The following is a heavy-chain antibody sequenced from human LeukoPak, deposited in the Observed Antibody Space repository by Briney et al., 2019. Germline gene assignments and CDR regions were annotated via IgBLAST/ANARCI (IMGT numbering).Heavy chain of an antibody. J-gene: IGHJ4*02. CDR2: IYHSGST. CDR1: GGSISSGGYY. Sequence: SQTLSLTCTVSGGSISSGGYYWSWIRQPPGKGLEWIGYIYHSGSTYYNPSLKSRVTISVDRSKNQFSLKLSSVTAADTAVYYCASGDHYYGSAFDYWAREPWSPSPQ. CDR3: ASGDHYYGSAFDY. V-gene: IGHV4-30-2*01. D-gene: IGHD3-10*01.